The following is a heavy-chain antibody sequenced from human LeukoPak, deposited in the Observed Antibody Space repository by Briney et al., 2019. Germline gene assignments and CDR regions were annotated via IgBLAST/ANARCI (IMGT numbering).Heavy chain of an antibody. CDR1: GYTFTNYY. V-gene: IGHV1-8*03. CDR3: ARSLRRWEGGFGY. Sequence: ASVKVSCKASGYTFTNYYMHWVRQAPGQGLEWMGWMNPNSGNTGYAQKFQGRVTITRNTSISTAYMELSSLRSEDTAVYYCARSLRRWEGGFGYWGQGTLVTVSS. J-gene: IGHJ4*02. D-gene: IGHD1-26*01. CDR2: MNPNSGNT.